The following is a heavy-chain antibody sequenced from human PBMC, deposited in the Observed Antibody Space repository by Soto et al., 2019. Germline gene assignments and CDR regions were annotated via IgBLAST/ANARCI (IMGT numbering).Heavy chain of an antibody. CDR1: GGSISSGCDY. D-gene: IGHD3-10*01. CDR2: IYYSGST. V-gene: IGHV4-31*03. J-gene: IGHJ4*02. Sequence: TLSLTCTVSGGSISSGCDYWSWIRQHPGKGLEWIGYIYYSGSTYYNPSLKSRVTISVDTSKNQFSLKLSSVTAADTAVYYCPRTRVDYSGSGSYYLDYWGQGTLVTVSS. CDR3: PRTRVDYSGSGSYYLDY.